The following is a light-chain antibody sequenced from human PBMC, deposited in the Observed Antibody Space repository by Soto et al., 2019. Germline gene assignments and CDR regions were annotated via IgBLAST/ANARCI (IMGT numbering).Light chain of an antibody. V-gene: IGKV1-5*03. CDR2: KAS. CDR1: QSISAW. CDR3: QHYNSYPWM. Sequence: DIQMTQSPSTLSASVGDRVTITCRASQSISAWLAWFQQKPGKAPKLLIYKASTLESGVPSRFSGSGSGTEFTLTINSLQPDDFATYYCQHYNSYPWMFGQGTKVEIK. J-gene: IGKJ1*01.